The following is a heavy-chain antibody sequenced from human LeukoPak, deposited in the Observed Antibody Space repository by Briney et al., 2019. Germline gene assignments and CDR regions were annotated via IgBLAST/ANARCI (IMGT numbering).Heavy chain of an antibody. CDR1: GFTFSSYA. Sequence: GRSLRLSCAASGFTFSSYAMHWVRQAPGKGLEWVAVISYDGSNKYYADSVEGRFTISRDNSKNTLYLQMNSLRAEDTAVYYCARVSSWGWLQAPVDYWGQGTLVTVSS. CDR2: ISYDGSNK. V-gene: IGHV3-30*04. D-gene: IGHD5-24*01. J-gene: IGHJ4*02. CDR3: ARVSSWGWLQAPVDY.